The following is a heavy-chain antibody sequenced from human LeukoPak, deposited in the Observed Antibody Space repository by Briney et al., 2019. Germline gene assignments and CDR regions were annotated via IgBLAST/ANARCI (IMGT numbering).Heavy chain of an antibody. D-gene: IGHD3-3*01. V-gene: IGHV3-73*01. J-gene: IGHJ6*03. CDR2: IRSKANSYAT. CDR1: GFTFSGSA. Sequence: GSLKLSCAASGFTFSGSAMHWVRQASGKGLEWVGRIRSKANSYATAYVASVKGRFTISRDDSKNTAYLQMNSLKTEDTAVYYCTRFRYDFWSGYYYYMDVWGKGTTVTVSS. CDR3: TRFRYDFWSGYYYYMDV.